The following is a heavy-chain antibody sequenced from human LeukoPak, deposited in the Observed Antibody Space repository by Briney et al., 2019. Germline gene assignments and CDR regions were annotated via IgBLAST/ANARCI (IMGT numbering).Heavy chain of an antibody. J-gene: IGHJ4*02. V-gene: IGHV4-39*07. D-gene: IGHD3-9*01. CDR2: IYYSGST. CDR1: GGSISSSSYY. Sequence: SETLSLTCTVSGGSISSSSYYWGWIRQPPGKGLEWIGSIYYSGSTYYNPSLKSRVTISVDTSKNQFSLKLSSVIAADTAVYYCARVNYDILTGYPPYYFDYWGQGTLVTVSS. CDR3: ARVNYDILTGYPPYYFDY.